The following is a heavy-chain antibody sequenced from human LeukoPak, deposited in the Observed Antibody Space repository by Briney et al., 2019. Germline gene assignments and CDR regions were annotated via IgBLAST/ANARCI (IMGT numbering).Heavy chain of an antibody. J-gene: IGHJ4*02. V-gene: IGHV3-30-3*02. Sequence: PGGSLRLSCAASGFTFSSYAMHWVRQAPGKGLEWVAVISYDGSNKYYADSVKGRFTISRDNSKNTLYLQMNSLRAEDTAVYYCAKSYVWGSTKALFDYWGQGTLVTVSS. D-gene: IGHD3-16*01. CDR2: ISYDGSNK. CDR3: AKSYVWGSTKALFDY. CDR1: GFTFSSYA.